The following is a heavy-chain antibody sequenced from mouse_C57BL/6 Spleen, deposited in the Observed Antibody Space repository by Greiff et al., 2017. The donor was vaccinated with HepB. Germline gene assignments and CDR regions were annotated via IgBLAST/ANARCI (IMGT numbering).Heavy chain of an antibody. V-gene: IGHV5-9*01. CDR2: ISGGGGNT. D-gene: IGHD1-1*01. Sequence: DVKLQESGGGLVKPGGSLKLSCAASGFTFSSYTMSWVRQTPEKRLEWVATISGGGGNTYYPDSVKGRFTISRDNAKNTLYLQMSSLRSEDTALYYCARHYGSSYDAMDYWGQGTSVTVSS. CDR1: GFTFSSYT. CDR3: ARHYGSSYDAMDY. J-gene: IGHJ4*01.